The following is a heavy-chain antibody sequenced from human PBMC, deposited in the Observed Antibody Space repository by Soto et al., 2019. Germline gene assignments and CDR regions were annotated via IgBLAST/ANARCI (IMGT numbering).Heavy chain of an antibody. CDR1: GGSITSGGYY. D-gene: IGHD6-13*01. CDR2: IYYSGFT. V-gene: IGHV4-31*03. J-gene: IGHJ5*02. CDR3: ARVFSDSSSFFDP. Sequence: TLSLTCTVSGGSITSGGYYWSWIRQHPGKGLEWIGYIYYSGFTYYKPSLKSRVTISVDTSKNQFSLKVSSVTGADTAVYYCARVFSDSSSFFDPWGQGTLVTVSS.